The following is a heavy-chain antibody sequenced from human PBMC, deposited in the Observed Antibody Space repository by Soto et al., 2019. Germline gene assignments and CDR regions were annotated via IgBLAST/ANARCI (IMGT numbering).Heavy chain of an antibody. V-gene: IGHV3-23*01. CDR2: IRGSGGST. Sequence: SLRLSCAASGFTFSSYAMSWVRQAPGKGLEWVSAIRGSGGSTYYADSVKGRFTISRDNSKNTLYLQMNSLRAEDTAVYYCARTLYSYGTDYWGQGTLVTVSS. CDR1: GFTFSSYA. J-gene: IGHJ4*02. D-gene: IGHD5-18*01. CDR3: ARTLYSYGTDY.